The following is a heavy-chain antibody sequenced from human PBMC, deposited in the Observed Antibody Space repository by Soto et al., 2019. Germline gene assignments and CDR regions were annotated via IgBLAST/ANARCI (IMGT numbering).Heavy chain of an antibody. CDR1: GASISGFN. V-gene: IGHV4-4*07. CDR3: VNDATKTLRDCFDP. Sequence: PSETLSLTCTVSGASISGFNWSWIRKSAGKGLEWVGRIYATGTTDYNPSIKRRIIMSVNSTKKQFSRMLRSVTAADTAVYYCVNDATKTLRDCFDPWGQGTPVTVSS. CDR2: IYATGTT. J-gene: IGHJ5*02. D-gene: IGHD1-1*01.